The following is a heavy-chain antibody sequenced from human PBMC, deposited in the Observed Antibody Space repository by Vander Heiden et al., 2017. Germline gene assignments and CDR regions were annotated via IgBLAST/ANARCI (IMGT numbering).Heavy chain of an antibody. CDR1: GFTFKSYA. Sequence: EVQLLESGGGLVQPGGSLRLSCAASGFTFKSYARVWVRQGPGKGLVWVTAISGVGVSTYYAESVKGRFTISRDNSKNTLYLQMKSLRAEDTAVYYCAKRGCGGDCYDYWGQGTLVTVSS. CDR3: AKRGCGGDCYDY. D-gene: IGHD2-21*01. CDR2: ISGVGVST. J-gene: IGHJ4*02. V-gene: IGHV3-23*01.